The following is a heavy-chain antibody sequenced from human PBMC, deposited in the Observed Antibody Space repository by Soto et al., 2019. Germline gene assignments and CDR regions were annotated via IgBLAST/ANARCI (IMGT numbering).Heavy chain of an antibody. Sequence: QVQLVESGGGVVQPGRSLRLSCAASGFTFSSYAMHWVRQAPGKGREWVAVISYDGSNKYYADSVKGRFTISRDNSKNTLYLQMNSLRAEDTAVYYCARERLRYNWNDFPYYFYGMDVWGQGTTVTVSS. CDR1: GFTFSSYA. CDR2: ISYDGSNK. CDR3: ARERLRYNWNDFPYYFYGMDV. J-gene: IGHJ6*02. D-gene: IGHD1-1*01. V-gene: IGHV3-30-3*01.